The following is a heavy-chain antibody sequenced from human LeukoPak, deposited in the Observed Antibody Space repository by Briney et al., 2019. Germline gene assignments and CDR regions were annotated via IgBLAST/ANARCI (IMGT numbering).Heavy chain of an antibody. D-gene: IGHD3-10*01. CDR2: IYYSGNT. V-gene: IGHV4-4*02. J-gene: IGHJ4*02. CDR3: AREVRFSMVRGEIDC. CDR1: GGSIGSSNW. Sequence: SGTLSLTCAVSGGSIGSSNWWSWVRQPPGKGLEWIGEIYYSGNTNYNPSLKSRVTISIDKSKNLFSLKLSSVTAADTAVYYCAREVRFSMVRGEIDCWGQGTLVTVSS.